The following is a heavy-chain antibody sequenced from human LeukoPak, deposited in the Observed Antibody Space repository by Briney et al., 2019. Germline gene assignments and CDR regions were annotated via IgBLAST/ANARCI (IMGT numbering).Heavy chain of an antibody. CDR1: GFTVSSNY. Sequence: PGGSLRLSCAASGFTVSSNYMSWVRQAPGKGLEEVFVIYSGGSTYYADSVKGRFTISRDNSKNTLYLQMNSLRAEDTAVYYCARAGLYCSGGSCYHFDYWGQGTLVTVSS. D-gene: IGHD2-15*01. J-gene: IGHJ4*02. V-gene: IGHV3-53*01. CDR3: ARAGLYCSGGSCYHFDY. CDR2: IYSGGST.